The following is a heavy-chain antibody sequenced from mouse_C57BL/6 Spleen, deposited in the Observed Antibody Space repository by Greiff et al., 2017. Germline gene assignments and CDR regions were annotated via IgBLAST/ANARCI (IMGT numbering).Heavy chain of an antibody. D-gene: IGHD1-1*01. CDR1: GYTFTSYW. J-gene: IGHJ2*01. Sequence: QVQLLQPGTELVKPGASVKLSCKASGYTFTSYWMHWVKRRPGQGLEWIGNINPSSGGTHSNEKFKSKATLTIDKSSSTAYMQLRSLTSEDTAVENCARKRSTTVVDNFDYWSQGTTLTVSS. V-gene: IGHV1-53*01. CDR3: ARKRSTTVVDNFDY. CDR2: INPSSGGT.